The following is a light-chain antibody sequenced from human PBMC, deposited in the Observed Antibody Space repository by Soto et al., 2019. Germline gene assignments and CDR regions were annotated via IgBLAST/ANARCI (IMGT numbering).Light chain of an antibody. Sequence: AIQMTQSPSSLSASVGDRVTITCRASQGIRIDLGWYQQKPGKAPKLLIYAASTLQTGVPSRFSGSGSGTDFTLTISSLQLEDFATYYCLQDYNFPWTFGQGTKVEIK. CDR3: LQDYNFPWT. CDR1: QGIRID. V-gene: IGKV1-6*01. J-gene: IGKJ1*01. CDR2: AAS.